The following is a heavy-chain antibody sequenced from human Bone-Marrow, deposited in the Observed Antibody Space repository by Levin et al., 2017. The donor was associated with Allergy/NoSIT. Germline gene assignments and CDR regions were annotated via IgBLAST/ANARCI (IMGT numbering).Heavy chain of an antibody. Sequence: SETLSLTCTVSGGSINNNYWSWIRKSPGKALEYLGYIYYSGTTNYNPSLKSRVTISLDTSNNQFSLNLSSVTAASTAVYFGARELRGPGYSGTYQGGWFDPWGQGTLVTVSS. CDR3: ARELRGPGYSGTYQGGWFDP. V-gene: IGHV4-59*01. CDR1: GGSINNNY. J-gene: IGHJ5*02. CDR2: IYYSGTT. D-gene: IGHD3-10*01.